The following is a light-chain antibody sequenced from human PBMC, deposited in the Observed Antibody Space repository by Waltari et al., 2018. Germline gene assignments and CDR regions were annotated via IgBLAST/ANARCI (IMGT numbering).Light chain of an antibody. CDR2: TDD. Sequence: SELTQTPSASGTPGQRVTMYCFGSSSNIGPNVVNWYQQVPGMAPTLLIYTDDQRPSGVSDRFSGSRSGTSASLAISGLQSEDEADYYCSAWDDRLKGYVFGTGTKVTVL. V-gene: IGLV1-44*01. J-gene: IGLJ1*01. CDR1: SSNIGPNV. CDR3: SAWDDRLKGYV.